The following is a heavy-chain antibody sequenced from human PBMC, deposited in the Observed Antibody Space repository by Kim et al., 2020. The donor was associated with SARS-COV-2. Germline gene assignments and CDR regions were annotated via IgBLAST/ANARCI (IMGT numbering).Heavy chain of an antibody. D-gene: IGHD3-10*01. CDR3: AKFSLTSVRGIIDS. Sequence: ADSVKGRVTISRDNSKNTLYLQMNSLRAEDTAIYYCAKFSLTSVRGIIDSWGQGTLVTVSS. J-gene: IGHJ4*02. V-gene: IGHV3-23*01.